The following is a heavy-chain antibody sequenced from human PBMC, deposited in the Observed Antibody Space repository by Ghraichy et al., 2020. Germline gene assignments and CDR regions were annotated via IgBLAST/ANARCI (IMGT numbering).Heavy chain of an antibody. V-gene: IGHV4-39*01. Sequence: SETLSLTCSVSGASIRNSNYYWGWIRQAPGKGLEWIGAVYYVGAARYNPSLKSRVSMSVDTSKNEISLRLNSVTVADTAVYYCAKNGSMWFGESSGAFDVWGQGTTVIVSS. CDR3: AKNGSMWFGESSGAFDV. J-gene: IGHJ3*01. CDR2: VYYVGAA. CDR1: GASIRNSNYY. D-gene: IGHD3-10*01.